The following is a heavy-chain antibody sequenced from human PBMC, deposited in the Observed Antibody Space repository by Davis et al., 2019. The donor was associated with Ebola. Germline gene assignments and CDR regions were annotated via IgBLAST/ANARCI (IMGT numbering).Heavy chain of an antibody. CDR1: GFTFDDYA. CDR2: ISGDGGST. D-gene: IGHD3-16*01. CDR3: AREMITGIDF. Sequence: GESLKISCAASGFTFDDYAMHWVRQAPGKGLEWVSLISGDGGSTYYADSVTGRFTISRDDSKNSLFLQMNSLRSDDTAFYYCAREMITGIDFWGQGTLVTVSS. J-gene: IGHJ4*02. V-gene: IGHV3-43*02.